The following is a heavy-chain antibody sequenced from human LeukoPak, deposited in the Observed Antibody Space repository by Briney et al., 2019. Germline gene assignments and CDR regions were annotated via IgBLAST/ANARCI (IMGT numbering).Heavy chain of an antibody. D-gene: IGHD3-22*01. J-gene: IGHJ4*02. CDR1: GFTFSSYS. Sequence: EGSLRLSCAASGFTFSSYSMNWVRQAPGKGLEWVSYISSSSSTIYYADSVKGRFTISRDNAKNSLYLQMNSLRAEDTAVYYCARVLHKRNYDSSTYYGYWGQGTLVTVSS. CDR3: ARVLHKRNYDSSTYYGY. CDR2: ISSSSSTI. V-gene: IGHV3-48*01.